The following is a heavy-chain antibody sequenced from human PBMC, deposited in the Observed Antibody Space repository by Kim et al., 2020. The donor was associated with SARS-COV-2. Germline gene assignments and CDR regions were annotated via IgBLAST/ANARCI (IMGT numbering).Heavy chain of an antibody. CDR3: AAEAGGSGWSN. V-gene: IGHV1-58*01. CDR2: T. J-gene: IGHJ4*02. Sequence: TNYAQKFQERVTITRDMSTSTAYMELSSLRSEDTAVYYCAAEAGGSGWSNWGQGTLVTVSS. D-gene: IGHD6-19*01.